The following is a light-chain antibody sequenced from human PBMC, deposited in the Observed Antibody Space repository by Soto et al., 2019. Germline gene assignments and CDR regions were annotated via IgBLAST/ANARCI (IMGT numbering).Light chain of an antibody. V-gene: IGKV3-15*01. J-gene: IGKJ1*01. Sequence: EIVMTQSPATLSVSPGERATLSCRASQSVSSNLAWYQQKPGQAPRLLIYGASTRATGIPARFSGSGSGTEFTLTISSRQSEDFAVYYCQQYNNWWTFGQGTQVAIK. CDR1: QSVSSN. CDR3: QQYNNWWT. CDR2: GAS.